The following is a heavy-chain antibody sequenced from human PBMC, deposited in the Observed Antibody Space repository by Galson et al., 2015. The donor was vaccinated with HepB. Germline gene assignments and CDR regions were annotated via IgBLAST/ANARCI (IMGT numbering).Heavy chain of an antibody. J-gene: IGHJ5*02. CDR2: ISRSGVNT. D-gene: IGHD2-15*01. Sequence: SLRLSCAASGFTFSRHAMSWVRQAPGKGLEWVSSISRSGVNTYYADSVRGRFTIARDESKNTLYLQMNSLRAEDTALYNCAKGGERYCSGGSCYPDWFDPWGQGTLVIVSS. V-gene: IGHV3-23*01. CDR3: AKGGERYCSGGSCYPDWFDP. CDR1: GFTFSRHA.